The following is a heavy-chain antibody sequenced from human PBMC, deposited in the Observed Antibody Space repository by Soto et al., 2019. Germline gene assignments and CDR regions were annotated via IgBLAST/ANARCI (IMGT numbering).Heavy chain of an antibody. J-gene: IGHJ5*02. CDR3: ARGASSGLGNWFDP. V-gene: IGHV4-4*02. CDR1: SGSISSNNW. CDR2: IYHTGST. D-gene: IGHD3-10*01. Sequence: SETLSLTCTFSSGSISSNNWWSWVRQPPGQGLEWIGQIYHTGSTDYNPSLKSRVTMSVDKSKSQFSLTLTSVTAADTAVYYCARGASSGLGNWFDPWGQGTLVTVSS.